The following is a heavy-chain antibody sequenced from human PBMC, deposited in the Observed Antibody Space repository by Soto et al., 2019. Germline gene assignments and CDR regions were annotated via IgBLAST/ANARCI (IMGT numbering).Heavy chain of an antibody. D-gene: IGHD3-22*01. V-gene: IGHV3-11*03. CDR3: ARYYYDSSGYYYPDY. CDR1: RFTFSDYY. J-gene: IGHJ4*02. Sequence: GSLRLSCAASRFTFSDYYMSWIRQAPGKGLEWISFISSSNSYTNYADSVKGRFTISRDNAKDSLLLQMNSLRAEDTAVYYCARYYYDSSGYYYPDYWGQGALVTVPQ. CDR2: ISSSNSYT.